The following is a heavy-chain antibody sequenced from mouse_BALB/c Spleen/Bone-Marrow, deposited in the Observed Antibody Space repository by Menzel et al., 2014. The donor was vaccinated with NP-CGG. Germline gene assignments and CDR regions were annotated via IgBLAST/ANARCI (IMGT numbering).Heavy chain of an antibody. J-gene: IGHJ2*01. Sequence: VQLQQSGAELARTGASVKLSCKASGYNFTSYWMQWVKQRPGQGLEWIGAIYPGDGDTRYTQKFKGKATLTADKSSSTAYMQLSSLASEDSAVYYCARGFPFDYWGQGTTLTVSS. CDR1: GYNFTSYW. CDR3: ARGFPFDY. V-gene: IGHV1-87*01. CDR2: IYPGDGDT.